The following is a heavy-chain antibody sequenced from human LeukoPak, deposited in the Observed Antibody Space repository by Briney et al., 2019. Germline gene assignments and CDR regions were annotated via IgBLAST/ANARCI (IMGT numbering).Heavy chain of an antibody. Sequence: SETLSLTCAVYGGSFSGYYWSWIRQPPGKGLEWIGEINHSGSTNYNPSLKSRVTISVDTSKNQFSLKLSSVTAADTAVYYCARAQGLLLFDYWGQGTLVTVSS. CDR2: INHSGST. J-gene: IGHJ4*02. D-gene: IGHD2-15*01. V-gene: IGHV4-34*01. CDR1: GGSFSGYY. CDR3: ARAQGLLLFDY.